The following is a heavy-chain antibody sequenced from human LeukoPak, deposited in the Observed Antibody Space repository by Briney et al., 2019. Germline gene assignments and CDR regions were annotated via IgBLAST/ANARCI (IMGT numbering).Heavy chain of an antibody. CDR3: ARRYTGYGILDY. J-gene: IGHJ4*02. Sequence: PGGSLRLSCAASGFTFSSYEMNWVRQAPGKGLEWVSYISGSSSYTDYADSVKGRFTISRDNSKNSLYLQMNSLRAEDTAVYYCARRYTGYGILDYWGQGTLVTVSS. CDR1: GFTFSSYE. V-gene: IGHV3-48*03. CDR2: ISGSSSYT. D-gene: IGHD5-12*01.